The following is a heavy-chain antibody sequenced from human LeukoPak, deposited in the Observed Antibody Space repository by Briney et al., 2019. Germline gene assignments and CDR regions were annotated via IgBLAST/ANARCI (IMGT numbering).Heavy chain of an antibody. Sequence: GGSLRLSCAASGFTFSSYGMHWVRQAPGKGLEWVAFIRYDGSNKYYADSVKGRFTISRDNSKNTLYLQMNSLRAEDTAVYYCATFTYYYDSSGYSQGDYWDQGTLVTVSS. CDR2: IRYDGSNK. CDR3: ATFTYYYDSSGYSQGDY. V-gene: IGHV3-30*02. D-gene: IGHD3-22*01. J-gene: IGHJ4*02. CDR1: GFTFSSYG.